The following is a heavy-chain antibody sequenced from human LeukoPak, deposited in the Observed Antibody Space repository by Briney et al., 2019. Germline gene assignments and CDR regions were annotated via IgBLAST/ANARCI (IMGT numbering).Heavy chain of an antibody. CDR1: GSTFSSYA. Sequence: QPGGSLRLSCAASGSTFSSYAMSWVRQAPGKGLEWVSAISGSGGSTYYADSVKGRFTISRDNSKNTLYLQMNNLRAEDTAVYSCAKVNYDSSGYYPYFDYWGQGTLVTVSS. J-gene: IGHJ4*02. CDR2: ISGSGGST. D-gene: IGHD3-22*01. CDR3: AKVNYDSSGYYPYFDY. V-gene: IGHV3-23*01.